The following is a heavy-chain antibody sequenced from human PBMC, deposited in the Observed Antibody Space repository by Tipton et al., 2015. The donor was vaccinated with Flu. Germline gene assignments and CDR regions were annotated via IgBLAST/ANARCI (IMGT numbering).Heavy chain of an antibody. CDR3: ARTISGSYYGFEWFDS. CDR2: IYSGGST. Sequence: QLVQSGGGLIQPGGSLRLSCAASGFTVSSNYMSWVRQAPGKGLEWVSVIYSGGSTYYADSVKGRFTISRDNSKNTLYLQMNSLRAEDTAVYYCARTISGSYYGFEWFDSWGQGTLVTVSS. D-gene: IGHD1-26*01. CDR1: GFTVSSNY. V-gene: IGHV3-53*01. J-gene: IGHJ5*01.